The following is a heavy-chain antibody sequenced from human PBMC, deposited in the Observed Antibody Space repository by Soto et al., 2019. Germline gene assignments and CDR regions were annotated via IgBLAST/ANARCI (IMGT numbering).Heavy chain of an antibody. CDR3: VRRPAFEYSSSSSFDS. CDR1: VFIFRTYA. D-gene: IGHD6-6*01. Sequence: LRLSCAASVFIFRTYAMSWVRQTPGQGLEWVSXVSXXGXXTXXXXXVXXRFTIYRDNAKNLLYLQMNSLRAEDTAVYYCVRRPAFEYSSSSSFDSWGQGTLVTVSS. CDR2: VSXXGXXT. J-gene: IGHJ4*02. V-gene: IGHV3-23*01.